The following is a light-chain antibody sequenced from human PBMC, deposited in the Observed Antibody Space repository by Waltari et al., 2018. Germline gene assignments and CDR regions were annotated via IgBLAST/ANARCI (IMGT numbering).Light chain of an antibody. CDR3: AVWDDSLGGV. V-gene: IGLV1-44*01. CDR2: NDN. CDR1: NSNIGGNS. J-gene: IGLJ3*02. Sequence: QSVLTQPPSVSGTPGQRVTISCSGSNSNIGGNSVNWYQQLPGTAPKLLIYNDNQGPSGVPDRFSASKSGTAASLAITGLQSEDGADYYCAVWDDSLGGVFGGGTKLTVL.